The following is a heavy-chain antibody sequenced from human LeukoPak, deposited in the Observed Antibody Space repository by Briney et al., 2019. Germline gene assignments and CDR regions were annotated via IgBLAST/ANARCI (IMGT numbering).Heavy chain of an antibody. J-gene: IGHJ6*03. CDR1: GYTFTSYG. V-gene: IGHV1-18*01. CDR3: ARAGTTYYYYYMDV. Sequence: ASVKVSCKASGYTFTSYGISWVRQAPGQGLEWMGWISAYNGNTNYAQKLQGRVTMTTDTSTSTAYMELRNLRSDDTAVYYCARAGTTYYYYYMDVWGKGTTVTVSS. CDR2: ISAYNGNT. D-gene: IGHD1/OR15-1a*01.